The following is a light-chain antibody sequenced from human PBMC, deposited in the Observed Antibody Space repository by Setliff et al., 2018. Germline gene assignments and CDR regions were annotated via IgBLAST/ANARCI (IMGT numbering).Light chain of an antibody. J-gene: IGLJ2*01. CDR2: GNS. CDR3: ATWDDGLNGAG. Sequence: QSALTQPPSASGAPGQRVTISCSGSRSNVGPNTVDWYQQLPGTAPKLLLFGNSQRPSGVPDRFSGSKSGTTASLVISGLQSEDEADYYCATWDDGLNGAGFGGGTKVTVL. V-gene: IGLV1-44*01. CDR1: RSNVGPNT.